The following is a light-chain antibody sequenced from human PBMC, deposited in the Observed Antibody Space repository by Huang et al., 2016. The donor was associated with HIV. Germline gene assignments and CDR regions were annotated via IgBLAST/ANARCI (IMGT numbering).Light chain of an antibody. J-gene: IGKJ1*01. CDR1: QRIGTD. Sequence: DIVMTQSPATLSLSPGERATLSCRASQRIGTDLAGYQQNPGQAPRLLIYGGSTRASGSPDRFSGRGSGREFTLTIYSLQAEDFAVYYWQQYKVWPPATFGQGTRVEIK. CDR2: GGS. CDR3: QQYKVWPPAT. V-gene: IGKV3-15*01.